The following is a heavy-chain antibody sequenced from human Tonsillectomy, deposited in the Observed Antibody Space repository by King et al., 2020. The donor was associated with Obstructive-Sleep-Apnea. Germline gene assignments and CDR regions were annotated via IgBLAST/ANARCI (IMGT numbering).Heavy chain of an antibody. V-gene: IGHV3-30*04. CDR1: GFTFSSYA. CDR2: ISYDGSNK. J-gene: IGHJ4*02. D-gene: IGHD6-19*01. Sequence: VQLVESGGGVVQPGRSLRLSCAASGFTFSSYAMHWVRQAPGKGLEWVAVISYDGSNKYYADSVKGRFTISRDNSKNTLYLQMNSLRAEDTAVYYCARDRKAVAGNWGQGTLVTVSS. CDR3: ARDRKAVAGN.